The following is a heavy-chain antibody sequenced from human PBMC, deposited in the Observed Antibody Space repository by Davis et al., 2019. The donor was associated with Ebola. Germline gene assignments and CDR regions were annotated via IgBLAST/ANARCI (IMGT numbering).Heavy chain of an antibody. CDR1: GGSISSSSYY. CDR2: LYYSGST. D-gene: IGHD6-6*01. Sequence: PSETLSLTCTVSGGSISSSSYYWGWIRQPPGKGLEWIGSLYYSGSTYYNPTLKSRVTISVDTSKNQFTLKLSSVTAANTAVYYCARGGTYSSSGTPFDYWGQGTLVTVSS. CDR3: ARGGTYSSSGTPFDY. J-gene: IGHJ4*02. V-gene: IGHV4-39*06.